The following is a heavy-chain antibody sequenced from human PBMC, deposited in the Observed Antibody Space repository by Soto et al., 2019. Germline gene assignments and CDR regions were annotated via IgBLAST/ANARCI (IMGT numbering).Heavy chain of an antibody. CDR2: IYYSGST. D-gene: IGHD1-1*01. Sequence: SETLSLTCTVSGGSISSYYWSWIRQPPGKGLEWIGYIYYSGSTNYNPSLKSRVTISVDTSKNQFSLKLSSVTAADTAVYYCARHNEFNDYYYMDVWGKGTTVTVSS. V-gene: IGHV4-59*08. J-gene: IGHJ6*03. CDR3: ARHNEFNDYYYMDV. CDR1: GGSISSYY.